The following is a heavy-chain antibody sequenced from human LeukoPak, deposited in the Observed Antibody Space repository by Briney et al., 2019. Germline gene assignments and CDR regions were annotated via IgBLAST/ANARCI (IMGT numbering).Heavy chain of an antibody. CDR3: ARVADIVVVVAAADHAFDI. V-gene: IGHV4-59*01. J-gene: IGHJ3*02. CDR1: GVSISSYY. Sequence: SETLSLTCTVSGVSISSYYWSWIRQPPGKGLEWIGYIYYSGSTNYNPSLKSRVTISVDTSKNQFSLKLSSVTAADTAVYYCARVADIVVVVAAADHAFDIWGQGTMVTVSS. CDR2: IYYSGST. D-gene: IGHD2-15*01.